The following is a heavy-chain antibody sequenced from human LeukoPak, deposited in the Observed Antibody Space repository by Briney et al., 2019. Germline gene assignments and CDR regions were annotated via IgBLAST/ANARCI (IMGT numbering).Heavy chain of an antibody. J-gene: IGHJ5*02. D-gene: IGHD1-1*01. CDR2: IYYSGST. CDR1: GDSISGYY. V-gene: IGHV4-59*01. CDR3: ARSYNWSSLRFDP. Sequence: SETLSLTCIVSGDSISGYYWNWIRQPPGKGLEWIGYIYYSGSTNYNPSLRSRVTISVDTSKNQFSLKLSSVTAADTAVYYCARSYNWSSLRFDPWGQGTLVTVSS.